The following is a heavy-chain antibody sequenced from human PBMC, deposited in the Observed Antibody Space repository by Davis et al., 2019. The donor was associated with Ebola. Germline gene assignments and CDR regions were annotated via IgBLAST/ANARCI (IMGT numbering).Heavy chain of an antibody. CDR3: AREASDPGDYYFYGMDV. CDR1: GDSVSSNSVV. D-gene: IGHD2-8*02. V-gene: IGHV6-1*01. Sequence: MPSETLSLTCAISGDSVSSNSVVWNWIRQSPTRGLEWLGRTYYRSKWYTDYEVSVKSRITINPDTSKNQFSLQVKSVTPEDTAVYYCAREASDPGDYYFYGMDVWGQGTTVIVSS. J-gene: IGHJ6*02. CDR2: TYYRSKWYT.